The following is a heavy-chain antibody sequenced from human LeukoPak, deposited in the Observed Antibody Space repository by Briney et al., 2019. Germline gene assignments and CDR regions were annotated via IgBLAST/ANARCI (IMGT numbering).Heavy chain of an antibody. CDR1: GFTFSSYS. D-gene: IGHD3-9*01. V-gene: IGHV3-21*01. CDR2: ITATSTSI. J-gene: IGHJ4*02. Sequence: PVGSLRLSCAASGFTFSSYSMSWVRQAPGKGLEWVSSITATSTSIYYADSLKGRFTISRDNAKNSLYLQMNSLRAEDTAVDYCVRTYYDILTAYNPYFDYWGQGILVTVSS. CDR3: VRTYYDILTAYNPYFDY.